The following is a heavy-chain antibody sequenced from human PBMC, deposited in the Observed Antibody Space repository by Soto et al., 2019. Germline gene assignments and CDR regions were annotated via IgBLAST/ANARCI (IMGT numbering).Heavy chain of an antibody. CDR1: GFTVNTNY. V-gene: IGHV3-66*01. Sequence: EVHLVESGGGLVQPGGSLRVSCAASGFTVNTNYMSWVRQAPGKGLEWVSAIYNGGSTFYADSVKDRFTIARDNSKNTVYLQRNSLIARDTAVYYCARCEGAMRYCFYFGCWGQGTLVTVSS. J-gene: IGHJ4*02. CDR2: IYNGGST. CDR3: ARCEGAMRYCFYFGC. D-gene: IGHD2-21*01.